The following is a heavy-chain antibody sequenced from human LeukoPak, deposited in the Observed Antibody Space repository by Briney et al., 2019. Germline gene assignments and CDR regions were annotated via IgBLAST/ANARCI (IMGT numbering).Heavy chain of an antibody. Sequence: PSETLSLTCTVSGDSVSSSSYYWGWIRQPPGKGLEWMGSIYYTGNIFYNSSLKSRVTMSVDTSRNQFSLKLTSVTAADTAFYYCARELSSSSGFDYWGQGTLVTVSS. D-gene: IGHD6-6*01. J-gene: IGHJ4*02. CDR2: IYYTGNI. V-gene: IGHV4-39*02. CDR3: ARELSSSSGFDY. CDR1: GDSVSSSSYY.